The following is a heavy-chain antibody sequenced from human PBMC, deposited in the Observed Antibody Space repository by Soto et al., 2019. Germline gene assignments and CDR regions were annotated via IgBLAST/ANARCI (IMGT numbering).Heavy chain of an antibody. D-gene: IGHD3-10*01. Sequence: GGSLRLSCAASGFTFSSYGMHWVRQAPGKGLEWVAVISYDGSNEYYADSVKGRFTISRGNSKNTLYLQMNSLRAEDTAVYYWAKESGGELLWFGEFAGGMDVWGQGTTVTVSS. V-gene: IGHV3-30*18. CDR3: AKESGGELLWFGEFAGGMDV. CDR1: GFTFSSYG. CDR2: ISYDGSNE. J-gene: IGHJ6*02.